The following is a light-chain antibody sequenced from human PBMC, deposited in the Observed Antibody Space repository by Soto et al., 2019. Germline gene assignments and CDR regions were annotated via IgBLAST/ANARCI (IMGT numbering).Light chain of an antibody. Sequence: EIVMTHSPATLSLSPGERATLSCRASQDISSNLAWYQHKRGQPPRLLIYGTSTRATGVPARFSGSGSGTDFTLTISSLQPEDVAAYYCQKYNSAPLTFGGGTKVDIK. V-gene: IGKV3-15*01. J-gene: IGKJ4*01. CDR3: QKYNSAPLT. CDR1: QDISSN. CDR2: GTS.